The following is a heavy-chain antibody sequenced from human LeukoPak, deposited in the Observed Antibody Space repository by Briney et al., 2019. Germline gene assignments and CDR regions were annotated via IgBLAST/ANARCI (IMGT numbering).Heavy chain of an antibody. V-gene: IGHV3-11*01. D-gene: IGHD6-13*01. J-gene: IGHJ4*02. CDR3: AGDLSTSSEDWWDY. CDR1: GFTFSDFY. CDR2: ISSSGSSI. Sequence: PGGSLRLSCAASGFTFSDFYMSWIRQAPGKGLEWISYISSSGSSIYYADSVRGRFTISRDNAKNSLYLQMNTLRAEDTAVYYCAGDLSTSSEDWWDYWGQGTLVTVSS.